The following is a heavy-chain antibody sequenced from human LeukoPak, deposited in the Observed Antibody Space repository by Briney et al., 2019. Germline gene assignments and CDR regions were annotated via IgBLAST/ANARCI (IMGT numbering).Heavy chain of an antibody. D-gene: IGHD4-17*01. J-gene: IGHJ5*02. CDR3: TADYGDYDH. V-gene: IGHV3-15*01. CDR2: IKSKTDGGTT. Sequence: GGSLRLSCAASGFTLSSYAMSWVRQAPGKGLEWVGRIKSKTDGGTTDYAAPVKGRFTISRDDSKNTLYLQMNSLKTEDTAVYYCTADYGDYDHWGQGTLVTVSS. CDR1: GFTLSSYA.